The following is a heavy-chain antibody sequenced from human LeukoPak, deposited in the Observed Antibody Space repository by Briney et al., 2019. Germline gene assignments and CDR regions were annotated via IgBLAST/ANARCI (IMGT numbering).Heavy chain of an antibody. Sequence: NPSETLSLTCAVSGGSISSSNWWSWVRQPPGKGLEWIGEIYHSGSTNYNPSLKSRVTISVDKSKNQFSLKLSSVTAADTAVYYCARAGYDSSGLYAFDIWGQGTMVTVSS. CDR1: GGSISSSNW. D-gene: IGHD3-22*01. V-gene: IGHV4-4*02. J-gene: IGHJ3*02. CDR2: IYHSGST. CDR3: ARAGYDSSGLYAFDI.